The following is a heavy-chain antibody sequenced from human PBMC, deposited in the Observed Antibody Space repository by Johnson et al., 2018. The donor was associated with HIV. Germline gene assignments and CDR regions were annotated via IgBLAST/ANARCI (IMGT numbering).Heavy chain of an antibody. CDR2: IHWNAGRT. D-gene: IGHD3-10*01. V-gene: IGHV3-20*03. Sequence: WVLQTPWMGLEWVSAIHWNAGRTGYTDSVKGRFTISRDNSKNILYLQMNSQRDEHTDVYYCARPIARGASDIWGQGTMVTVSS. CDR3: ARPIARGASDI. J-gene: IGHJ3*02.